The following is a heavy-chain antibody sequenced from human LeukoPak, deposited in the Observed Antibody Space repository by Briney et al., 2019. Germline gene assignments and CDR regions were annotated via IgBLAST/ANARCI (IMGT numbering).Heavy chain of an antibody. V-gene: IGHV3-23*01. D-gene: IGHD4-17*01. CDR3: ACLRGPSDY. Sequence: GGSLRLSCVAAGFTFSNYAMSWVRQAAGKGLEWVSAISGSTSSASSTYHADSVKGRFTISRDNTKNSLYLQMDSLTADDTAVYFCACLRGPSDYWGQGTLVTVSS. J-gene: IGHJ4*02. CDR1: GFTFSNYA. CDR2: ISGSTSSASST.